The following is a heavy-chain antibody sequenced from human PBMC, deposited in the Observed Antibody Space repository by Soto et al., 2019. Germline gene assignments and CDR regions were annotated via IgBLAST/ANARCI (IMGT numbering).Heavy chain of an antibody. V-gene: IGHV3-15*01. J-gene: IGHJ4*02. D-gene: IGHD4-17*01. CDR2: IKSKTDGGTT. Sequence: GGSLRLSCAASGFTFSNAWMSWVRQAPGKGLEWVGRIKSKTDGGTTDYAAPVKGRFTISRDDSKNTLYLQMNSLKTEDTAVYYCTTPSDYGDYPWDYWGQGTLVTVSS. CDR1: GFTFSNAW. CDR3: TTPSDYGDYPWDY.